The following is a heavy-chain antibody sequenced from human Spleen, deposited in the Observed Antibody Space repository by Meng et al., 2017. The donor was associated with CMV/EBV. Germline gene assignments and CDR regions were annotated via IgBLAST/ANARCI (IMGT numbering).Heavy chain of an antibody. Sequence: GESLKISCAASGFTFSSYGMHWVRQAPGKGLEWVAFIRYDGSNKYYADSVKGRFTISRDNSKNTLYLQMNSLRAEDTAVYYCARWDGQLYYFDYWGQGTLVTVSS. V-gene: IGHV3-30*02. D-gene: IGHD5-24*01. CDR3: ARWDGQLYYFDY. CDR2: IRYDGSNK. CDR1: GFTFSSYG. J-gene: IGHJ4*02.